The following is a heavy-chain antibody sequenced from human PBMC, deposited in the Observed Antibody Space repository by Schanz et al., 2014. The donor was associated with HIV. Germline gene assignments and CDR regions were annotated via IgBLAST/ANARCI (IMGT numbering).Heavy chain of an antibody. J-gene: IGHJ6*02. CDR3: TRDGGCSGTACYGYGMDV. CDR1: GFIFSDYS. D-gene: IGHD2-2*01. V-gene: IGHV3-21*05. CDR2: MIWNNGI. Sequence: EVQLVESGGGLVKPGGSLRLSCAASGFIFSDYSMNWVRQAPGKGLEWVAHMIWNNGIYYADSVKGRFTISRDNAKNSLYLQMNSLREEDTAVYYCTRDGGCSGTACYGYGMDVWGQGTTVTVSS.